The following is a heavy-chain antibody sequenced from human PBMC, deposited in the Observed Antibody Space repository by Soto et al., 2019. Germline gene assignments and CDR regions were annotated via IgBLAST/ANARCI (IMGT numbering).Heavy chain of an antibody. D-gene: IGHD3-9*01. CDR1: GFTVSSNY. CDR3: ARLYYDILTGYYTSYYYYSMDV. Sequence: EVQLVESGGGLVQPGGSLRLSCAASGFTVSSNYMSWVRQAPGKGLEWVSVIYSGGSTYYADSVKGRFTISRHNSKNTLYLQMNSLRAEDTAVYYCARLYYDILTGYYTSYYYYSMDVWGKGTTVTVSS. V-gene: IGHV3-53*04. CDR2: IYSGGST. J-gene: IGHJ6*03.